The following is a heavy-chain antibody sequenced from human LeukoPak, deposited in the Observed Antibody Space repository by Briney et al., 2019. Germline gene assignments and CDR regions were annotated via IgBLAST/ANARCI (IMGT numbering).Heavy chain of an antibody. D-gene: IGHD6-13*01. J-gene: IGHJ3*02. V-gene: IGHV1-46*01. CDR2: INPTVGDT. CDR3: ARYGFSSSWQGGWHAFDI. CDR1: GYTLTSYY. Sequence: GASAKVSCKASGYTLTSYYMHWVRQAPGQGLEWMGIINPTVGDTIYAQKFQGRVTMTRDMSTSTVYMELSSLRSDDTAVYYCARYGFSSSWQGGWHAFDIWGQGTMVTVSS.